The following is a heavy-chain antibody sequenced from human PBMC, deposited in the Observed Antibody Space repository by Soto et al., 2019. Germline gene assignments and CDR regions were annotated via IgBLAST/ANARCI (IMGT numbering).Heavy chain of an antibody. CDR3: ARDPSYCTGGSCLAFDY. D-gene: IGHD2-15*01. V-gene: IGHV3-33*01. J-gene: IGHJ4*02. CDR1: GFTFSNYA. Sequence: QVQLVESGGGVVQTGRSLRLSCAASGFTFSNYAIHWVRQAPGEGLKWVAIIYHDGSNKYYADSVKGRFTISRDNSQNXPYLQMNSLRAEDTALYYCARDPSYCTGGSCLAFDYWGQGTQVTVSS. CDR2: IYHDGSNK.